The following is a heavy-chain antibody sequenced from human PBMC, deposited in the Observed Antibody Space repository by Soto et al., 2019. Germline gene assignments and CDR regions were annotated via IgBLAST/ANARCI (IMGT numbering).Heavy chain of an antibody. J-gene: IGHJ6*03. CDR2: ISSSSSYI. D-gene: IGHD2-2*01. Sequence: PGGSLRLSCAASGFTFSSYSMNWVRQAPGKGLEWVSSISSSSSYIYYADSVKGRFTISRDNAKNSLYLQMNSLRAEDTAVYYCARDQDADIVVGYYKDVWGTGTTVTVSS. CDR3: ARDQDADIVVGYYKDV. V-gene: IGHV3-21*01. CDR1: GFTFSSYS.